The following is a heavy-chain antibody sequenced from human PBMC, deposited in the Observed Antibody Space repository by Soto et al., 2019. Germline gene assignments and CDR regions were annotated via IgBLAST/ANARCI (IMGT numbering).Heavy chain of an antibody. CDR1: GGTFSSYA. CDR3: ARRSLAAAGIPEGYYYYYYGMDV. CDR2: IIPIFGTA. D-gene: IGHD6-13*01. V-gene: IGHV1-69*13. J-gene: IGHJ6*02. Sequence: ASVKVSCKASGGTFSSYAISWVRQAPGQGLEWMGGIIPIFGTANYAQKFQGRVTITADESTSTAYMELSSLRSEDTAVYYCARRSLAAAGIPEGYYYYYYGMDVWGQGTTVTVSS.